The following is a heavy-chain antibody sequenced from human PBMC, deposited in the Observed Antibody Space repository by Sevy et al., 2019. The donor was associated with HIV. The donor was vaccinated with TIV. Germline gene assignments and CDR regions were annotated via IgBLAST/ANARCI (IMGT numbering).Heavy chain of an antibody. CDR3: ARVQGVGATTGAHFDY. J-gene: IGHJ4*02. Sequence: ASVKVSCKASGGTFSSYAISWVRQAPGQGLEWMGGIIPIFGTANYAQKFQGRVTITADESTSTAYMELSSLRSEDTAVYYCARVQGVGATTGAHFDYWGQRTLVTVSS. CDR1: GGTFSSYA. D-gene: IGHD1-26*01. V-gene: IGHV1-69*13. CDR2: IIPIFGTA.